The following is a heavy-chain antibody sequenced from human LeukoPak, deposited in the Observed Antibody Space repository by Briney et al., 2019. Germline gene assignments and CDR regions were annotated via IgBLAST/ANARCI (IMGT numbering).Heavy chain of an antibody. V-gene: IGHV4-4*02. Sequence: SETLSLTCAVSGGSISSSNWWSWVRQPPGKGLEWIGEIYHSGSTNYNPSLKSRVTIPVDTSKNQFSLKLSSVTAADTAVYYCARQAGSDYGSGSYYSWDYYYYMDVWGKGTTVTISS. CDR1: GGSISSSNW. CDR2: IYHSGST. CDR3: ARQAGSDYGSGSYYSWDYYYYMDV. J-gene: IGHJ6*03. D-gene: IGHD3-10*01.